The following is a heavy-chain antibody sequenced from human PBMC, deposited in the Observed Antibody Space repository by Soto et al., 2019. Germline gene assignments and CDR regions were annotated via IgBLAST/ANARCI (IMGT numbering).Heavy chain of an antibody. D-gene: IGHD4-4*01. V-gene: IGHV4-30-2*01. CDR2: IYQSGST. CDR3: DRGDYNEYFDF. J-gene: IGHJ4*02. Sequence: QGQLQESGTGLVKPSQTLALTCAGSGVSINAGGYSWHWIHQAPVKALEWMGHIYQSGSTYYKPSLKHRITISVDRSKNVSSREVTSVAPADTAVYFSDRGDYNEYFDFWGPGALVTVSS. CDR1: GVSINAGGYS.